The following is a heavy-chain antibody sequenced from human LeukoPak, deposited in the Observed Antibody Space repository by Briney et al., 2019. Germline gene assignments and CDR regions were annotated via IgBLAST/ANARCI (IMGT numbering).Heavy chain of an antibody. D-gene: IGHD4-11*01. CDR3: ARVKRLHSAGCYYYGMDV. V-gene: IGHV4-59*01. CDR2: IYYSGST. Sequence: PSETLSLTCTVSGGSISSYYWSWIRQPPGKGLEWIGYIYYSGSTNYNPSLKSRVTISVDTSKNQFSLKLSSVTAADTAVYYCARVKRLHSAGCYYYGMDVWGQGTTVTVSS. J-gene: IGHJ6*02. CDR1: GGSISSYY.